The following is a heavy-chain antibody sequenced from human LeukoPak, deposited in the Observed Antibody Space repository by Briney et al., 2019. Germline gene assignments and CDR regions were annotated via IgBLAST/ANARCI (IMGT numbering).Heavy chain of an antibody. CDR2: VDPEDGET. D-gene: IGHD3-22*01. CDR3: ATSPCDYYDSSGYST. Sequence: ASVKISCKVSGYTFTDYYMHWVQQARGKGLEGMGLVDPEDGETIYAEKFQSRVTITADTSTDTAYMELSSLRSEDTAVYYSATSPCDYYDSSGYSTWGQGTLVTVSS. J-gene: IGHJ5*02. CDR1: GYTFTDYY. V-gene: IGHV1-69-2*01.